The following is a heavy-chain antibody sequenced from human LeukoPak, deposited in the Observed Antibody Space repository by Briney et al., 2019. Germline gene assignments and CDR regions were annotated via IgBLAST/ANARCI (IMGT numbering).Heavy chain of an antibody. CDR2: IYYSGTT. V-gene: IGHV4-39*07. J-gene: IGHJ4*02. CDR3: ATTTIRLGY. D-gene: IGHD1-26*01. Sequence: NPSETLSLTCTVSGGSISSSSKYWGWIRQPPGKGLEWIGSIYYSGTTYFNPSLKSRVTISVDMSKNLFSLKLSSVTAADTAVYYCATTTIRLGYWGQGTLVTVSS. CDR1: GGSISSSSKY.